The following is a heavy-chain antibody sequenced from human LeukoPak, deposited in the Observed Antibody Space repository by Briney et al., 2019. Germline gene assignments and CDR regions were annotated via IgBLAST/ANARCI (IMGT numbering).Heavy chain of an antibody. Sequence: GGSLRLSCAASGFSFSSYAMSWVRQAPGEGVWWVSAISGSGGSTYYAHSVKGRFTISRDNSKNTLYLQMNSLRAEDTAVYYCAKFPGTTSPPDYWGQGTLVTVSS. J-gene: IGHJ4*02. D-gene: IGHD1-1*01. CDR2: ISGSGGST. CDR1: GFSFSSYA. CDR3: AKFPGTTSPPDY. V-gene: IGHV3-23*01.